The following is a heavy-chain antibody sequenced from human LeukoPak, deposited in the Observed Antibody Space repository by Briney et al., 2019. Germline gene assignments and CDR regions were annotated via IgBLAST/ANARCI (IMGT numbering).Heavy chain of an antibody. CDR3: ARDREDTIFGVVHYYFDY. CDR2: IYTSGST. D-gene: IGHD3-3*01. Sequence: RASETLSLTCTVSGVSISSYYWSWIRQPAGKGLEWIGRIYTSGSTNYNPSLKSRVTMSVDTSKNQFSLKLSSVTAADTAVYYCARDREDTIFGVVHYYFDYWGQGTLVTVSS. J-gene: IGHJ4*02. CDR1: GVSISSYY. V-gene: IGHV4-4*07.